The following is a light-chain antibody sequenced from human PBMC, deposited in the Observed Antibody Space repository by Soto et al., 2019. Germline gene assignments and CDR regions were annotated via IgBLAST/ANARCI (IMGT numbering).Light chain of an antibody. V-gene: IGLV2-8*01. J-gene: IGLJ2*01. Sequence: QSALTQPPSASGSPGQSVTISCTGTSSDVGGHNYVSWYQQHPGKAPKVMIYEVSKRPSGVPDRFSGSKSGNTASLTVSGLQAEDEADYYCTAYGGSNNLVFGGGTKLTVL. CDR2: EVS. CDR1: SSDVGGHNY. CDR3: TAYGGSNNLV.